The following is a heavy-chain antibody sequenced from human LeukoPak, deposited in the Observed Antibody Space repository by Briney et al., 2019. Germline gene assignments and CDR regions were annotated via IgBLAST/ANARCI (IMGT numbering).Heavy chain of an antibody. CDR1: GGSIGSGDYY. CDR2: IYYSGST. D-gene: IGHD2-2*01. CDR3: ARVVGVPAAVDYRALEY. J-gene: IGHJ4*02. Sequence: SETLSLTCTVSGGSIGSGDYYWSRIRQPPGKGLEWTGYIYYSGSTYYNPSLKSRVTISVDTSKNQFSLKLSSVTAADTAVYYCARVVGVPAAVDYRALEYWGQGTLVTVSS. V-gene: IGHV4-30-4*01.